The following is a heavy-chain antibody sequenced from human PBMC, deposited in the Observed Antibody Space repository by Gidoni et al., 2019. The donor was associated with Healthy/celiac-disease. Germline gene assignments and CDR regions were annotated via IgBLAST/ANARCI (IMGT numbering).Heavy chain of an antibody. J-gene: IGHJ3*02. V-gene: IGHV4-31*03. CDR1: GGSISSGGYY. D-gene: IGHD3-22*01. CDR2: IYYSGST. Sequence: QVQLQESGSGLVKPSQTLSLTCTVSGGSISSGGYYWSWIRQHPGKGLEWIGYIYYSGSTYYNPSLKSRVTISVDTSKNQFSLKLSSVTAADTAVYYCAREDRGVVVIGSDAFDIWGQGTMVTVSS. CDR3: AREDRGVVVIGSDAFDI.